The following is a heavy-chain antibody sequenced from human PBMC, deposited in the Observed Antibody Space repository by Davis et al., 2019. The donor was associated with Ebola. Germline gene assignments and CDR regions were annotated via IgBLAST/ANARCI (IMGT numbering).Heavy chain of an antibody. Sequence: SETLSLTCTVSGGSISSYYWSWIRQPPGKGLEWIGYIYYSGSTNYNPSLKSRVTISVDTSKNQFSLKLSSVTAADTAVYYCARREGTVTTEWFDPWGQGTLVTVSS. V-gene: IGHV4-59*08. CDR3: ARREGTVTTEWFDP. CDR1: GGSISSYY. J-gene: IGHJ5*02. CDR2: IYYSGST. D-gene: IGHD4-17*01.